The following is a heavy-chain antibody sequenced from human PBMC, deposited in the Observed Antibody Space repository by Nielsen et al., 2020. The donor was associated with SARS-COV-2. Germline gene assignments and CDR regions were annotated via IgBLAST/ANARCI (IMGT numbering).Heavy chain of an antibody. CDR1: GGTFSSYA. CDR3: AREGGDYDFWSGYYSGYYMDV. Sequence: SVKVSCKASGGTFSSYAISWVRQAPGQGLEWMGGIIPIFGTANYAQKFQGRVTITADESTSTAYMELSSLRSEDTAVYYCAREGGDYDFWSGYYSGYYMDVWGKGTTVTVSS. J-gene: IGHJ6*03. CDR2: IIPIFGTA. V-gene: IGHV1-69*13. D-gene: IGHD3-3*01.